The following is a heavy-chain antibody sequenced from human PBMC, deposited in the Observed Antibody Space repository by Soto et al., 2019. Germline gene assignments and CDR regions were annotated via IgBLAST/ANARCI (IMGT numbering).Heavy chain of an antibody. D-gene: IGHD1-26*01. CDR3: ARGDSGAFDI. J-gene: IGHJ3*02. CDR1: GFTFSYYW. CDR2: IHSDGSST. V-gene: IGHV3-74*01. Sequence: EVQLVESGGGLVQPGESLRLSCAASGFTFSYYWMHWVRQAPGEGLVWVSRIHSDGSSTTYADSVKGRFTISRDNARKTVYLQMNSLRVEDTAVYYCARGDSGAFDIWGQGTVVTVSS.